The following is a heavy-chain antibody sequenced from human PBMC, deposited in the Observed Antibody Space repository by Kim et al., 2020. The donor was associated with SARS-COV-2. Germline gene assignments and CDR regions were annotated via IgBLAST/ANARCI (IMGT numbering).Heavy chain of an antibody. V-gene: IGHV3-53*01. J-gene: IGHJ1*01. CDR2: IYSGGAT. Sequence: GGSLRLSCAASGISVSSDFMSWVRQAPGKGLEWVSSIYSGGATYYAESVMGRFTISSDASKNTLSLQMNSLRADDTAVYYCAKGRTCRSYSCYFEYCGQSTLVTVST. D-gene: IGHD2-2*01. CDR1: GISVSSDF. CDR3: AKGRTCRSYSCYFEY.